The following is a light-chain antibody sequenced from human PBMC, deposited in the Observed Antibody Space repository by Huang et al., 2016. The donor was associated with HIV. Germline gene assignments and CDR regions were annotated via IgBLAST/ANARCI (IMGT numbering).Light chain of an antibody. J-gene: IGKJ4*01. CDR1: QTIKYY. V-gene: IGKV1-39*01. CDR2: AAS. Sequence: IQMTQSPSSLSASVGARVTITCRESQTIKYYLNWYQQKPGKAPDLLIYAASSLHSGVPSRFSGSGSGTDFTLTISSLQPEDFATYYCQQSYTTPVTFGGGTKVEI. CDR3: QQSYTTPVT.